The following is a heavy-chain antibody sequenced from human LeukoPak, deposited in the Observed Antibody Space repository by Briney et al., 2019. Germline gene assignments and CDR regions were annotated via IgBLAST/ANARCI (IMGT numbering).Heavy chain of an antibody. CDR1: GYSISSGYY. J-gene: IGHJ5*02. V-gene: IGHV4-38-2*02. CDR2: IYHSGST. CDR3: ARDLSTQYSSSWYWFDP. Sequence: SETLSLTCAVSGYSISSGYYWGWIRQPPGKGLEWIGSIYHSGSTYYSPSLKSRVTISVDTSKNQFSLRLSSVTAADTAVYYCARDLSTQYSSSWYWFDPWGQGTLVTVSS. D-gene: IGHD6-13*01.